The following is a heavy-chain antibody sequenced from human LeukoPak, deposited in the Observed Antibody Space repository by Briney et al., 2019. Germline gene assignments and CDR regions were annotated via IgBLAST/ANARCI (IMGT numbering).Heavy chain of an antibody. Sequence: SVKVSCKASEGTFSSYAISWVRQAPGQGLEWMGGIIPIFGTANYAQKFQGRVTITADESTSTAYMELSSLRSEDTAVYYCARDERIFGVVIPPSGFDYWGQGTLVTVSS. CDR2: IIPIFGTA. V-gene: IGHV1-69*01. CDR1: EGTFSSYA. CDR3: ARDERIFGVVIPPSGFDY. J-gene: IGHJ4*02. D-gene: IGHD3-3*01.